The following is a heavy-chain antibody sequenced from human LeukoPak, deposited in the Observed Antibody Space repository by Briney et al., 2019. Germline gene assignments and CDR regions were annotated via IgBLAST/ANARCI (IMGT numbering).Heavy chain of an antibody. V-gene: IGHV3-30*04. CDR2: ISYDGSNK. CDR1: GFTFSSYA. J-gene: IGHJ4*02. Sequence: GGSLRLSCAASGFTFSSYAMHWVRQAPGKGLEWVAVISYDGSNKYYADSVKGRFTISRDNSKNTLYLQMNSLRAEDTAVYYCAKDQPEDLEYYYDSSGYSDFDYWGQGTLVTVSS. D-gene: IGHD3-22*01. CDR3: AKDQPEDLEYYYDSSGYSDFDY.